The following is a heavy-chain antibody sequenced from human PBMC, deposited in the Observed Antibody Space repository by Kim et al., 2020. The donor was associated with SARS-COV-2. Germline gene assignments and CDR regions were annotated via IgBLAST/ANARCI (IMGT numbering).Heavy chain of an antibody. Sequence: GGSLRLSCAASGFTFSSYGMHWVRQAPGKGLEWVAVIWYDGSNKYYADSVKGRFTISRDNSKNTLYLQMNMLRAEDTAVYYCARESSGVSWFDPWGQGTLVTVSS. D-gene: IGHD6-25*01. CDR1: GFTFSSYG. CDR3: ARESSGVSWFDP. V-gene: IGHV3-33*01. J-gene: IGHJ5*02. CDR2: IWYDGSNK.